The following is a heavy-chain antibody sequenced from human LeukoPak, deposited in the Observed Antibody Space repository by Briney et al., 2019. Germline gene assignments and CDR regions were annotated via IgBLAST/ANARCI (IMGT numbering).Heavy chain of an antibody. Sequence: PSETLSLTCTVSGGSISSYYWSWIRQPAGKGLEWIGRTYTSGSTNYNPSLKSRVTMSVDTSKNQFSLKLSSVTAADTAVYYCASAREGRDGYNYYFDYWGQGTLVTVSS. CDR1: GGSISSYY. J-gene: IGHJ4*02. CDR3: ASAREGRDGYNYYFDY. CDR2: TYTSGST. V-gene: IGHV4-4*07. D-gene: IGHD5-24*01.